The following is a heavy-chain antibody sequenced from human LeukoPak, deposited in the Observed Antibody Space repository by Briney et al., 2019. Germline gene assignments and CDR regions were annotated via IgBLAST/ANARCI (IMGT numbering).Heavy chain of an antibody. CDR3: TKNPRLDY. Sequence: GGSLRLSCAASGFTFSSYGMHWVRQAPGKGLEWVGFIRSKAYGGTTEYAASVKGRFTISRDDSKSIAYLQMNSLKTEDTAVYYCTKNPRLDYWGQGTLVTVSS. CDR2: IRSKAYGGTT. CDR1: GFTFSSYG. J-gene: IGHJ4*02. V-gene: IGHV3-49*04.